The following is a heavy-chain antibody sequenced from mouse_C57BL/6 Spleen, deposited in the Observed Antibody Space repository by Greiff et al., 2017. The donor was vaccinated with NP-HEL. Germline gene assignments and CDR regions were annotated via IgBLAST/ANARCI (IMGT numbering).Heavy chain of an antibody. Sequence: DVQLVESEGGLVQPGSSMKLSCTASGFTFSDYYMAWVRQVPEKGLEWVANINYDGSSTYYLDSLKSRFIISRDNAKNILYLQMSSLKSEDTATYYCARGGDYDYFDYWGQGTTLTVSS. J-gene: IGHJ2*01. V-gene: IGHV5-16*01. CDR3: ARGGDYDYFDY. D-gene: IGHD2-4*01. CDR2: INYDGSST. CDR1: GFTFSDYY.